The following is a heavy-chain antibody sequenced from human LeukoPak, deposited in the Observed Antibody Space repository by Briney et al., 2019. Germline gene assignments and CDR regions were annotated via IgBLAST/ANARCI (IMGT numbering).Heavy chain of an antibody. CDR3: ARDYGDYERGFDY. CDR1: GFTVSSNY. Sequence: PGGSLRLSCAASGFTVSSNYMSWVRQAPGKGLELVSIIYSGGSTYYADSVKGRFTISRDNSKNTLYLQMNSLRAEDTAVYYCARDYGDYERGFDYWGQGTLVTVSS. CDR2: IYSGGST. J-gene: IGHJ4*02. V-gene: IGHV3-66*01. D-gene: IGHD4-17*01.